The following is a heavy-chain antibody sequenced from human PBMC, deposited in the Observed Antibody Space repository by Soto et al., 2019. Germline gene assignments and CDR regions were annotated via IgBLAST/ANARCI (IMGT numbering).Heavy chain of an antibody. CDR1: GYTFTSYG. D-gene: IGHD1-1*01. Sequence: GASVKVSCKASGYTFTSYGMSWVRQAPGQGLEWMGWISAYNGNTNYAQKLQGRVTMTTDTSTSTAYMELRSLRSDDTAVYYCARDLRYNWNPQSQYFQHWGQGTLVTVSS. CDR2: ISAYNGNT. J-gene: IGHJ1*01. CDR3: ARDLRYNWNPQSQYFQH. V-gene: IGHV1-18*01.